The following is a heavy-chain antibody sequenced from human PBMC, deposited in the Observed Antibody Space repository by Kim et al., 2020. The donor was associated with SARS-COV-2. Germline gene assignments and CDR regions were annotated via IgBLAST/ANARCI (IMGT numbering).Heavy chain of an antibody. Sequence: SETLSLTCTVSGGSISSDYWSWIRQPPGKGLEWIGYVYYTGSTNYNPSLKSRVTISVDTSKNQFSLKLNSVTAADTAVYYCARVETDSRYSGSHYWDFDL. D-gene: IGHD3-10*01. J-gene: IGHJ2*01. CDR2: VYYTGST. CDR1: GGSISSDY. V-gene: IGHV4-59*01. CDR3: ARVETDSRYSGSHYWDFDL.